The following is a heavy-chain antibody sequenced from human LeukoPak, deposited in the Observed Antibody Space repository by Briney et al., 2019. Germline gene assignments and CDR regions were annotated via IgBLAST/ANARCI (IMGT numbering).Heavy chain of an antibody. D-gene: IGHD6-6*01. J-gene: IGHJ4*02. V-gene: IGHV3-30*04. CDR1: GFIFRTYE. CDR2: ISYDGSNK. CDR3: ARDALPNIAARPLYYFDY. Sequence: PGGSLRLSCVASGFIFRTYEMNWVRQAPGKGLEWVAVISYDGSNKYYADSVKGRFTISRDNSKNTLYLQMNSLRAEDTAVYYCARDALPNIAARPLYYFDYWGQGTLVTVSS.